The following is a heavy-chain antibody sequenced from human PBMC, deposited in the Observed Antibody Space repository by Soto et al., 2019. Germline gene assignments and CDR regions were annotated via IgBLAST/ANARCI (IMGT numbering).Heavy chain of an antibody. CDR3: AILGYSGYDVNFDY. V-gene: IGHV4-31*03. Sequence: SETLSLTCTVSGGSISSGGYYWSWIRQHPGKGLEWIGYIYYSGSTYYNPSLKSRVTISVDTSKNQFSLKLSPVTAADTAVYYCAILGYSGYDVNFDYWGQGTLVTVSS. J-gene: IGHJ4*02. D-gene: IGHD5-12*01. CDR2: IYYSGST. CDR1: GGSISSGGYY.